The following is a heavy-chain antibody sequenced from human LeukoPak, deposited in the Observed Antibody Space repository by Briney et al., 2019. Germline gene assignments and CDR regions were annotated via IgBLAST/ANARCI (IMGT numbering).Heavy chain of an antibody. J-gene: IGHJ3*02. CDR1: GFTFSSYS. CDR2: ISSSSSTI. CDR3: ARDTIAAFDI. D-gene: IGHD6-13*01. V-gene: IGHV3-48*01. Sequence: GGSLRLSCAASGFTFSSYSMNWVRQAPGKGLEWVSYISSSSSTIYNADSVKGRFTISRDNAKNSLYLQMNSLRAEDTAVYYCARDTIAAFDIWGQGTMVTVSS.